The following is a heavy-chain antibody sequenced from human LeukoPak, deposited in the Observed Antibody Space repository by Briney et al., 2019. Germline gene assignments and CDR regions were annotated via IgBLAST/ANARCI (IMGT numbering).Heavy chain of an antibody. CDR2: IIPIFGTA. V-gene: IGHV1-69*01. CDR1: GGTFSSYA. Sequence: WASVKVSCKASGGTFSSYAISWVRQAPGQGLEWMGGIIPIFGTANYAQKFQGRVTITADESTSTAYMELSSLRSEDTAVYYCARQLARDYYYYYYMDVWGKGTTVTVSS. J-gene: IGHJ6*03. CDR3: ARQLARDYYYYYYMDV. D-gene: IGHD6-13*01.